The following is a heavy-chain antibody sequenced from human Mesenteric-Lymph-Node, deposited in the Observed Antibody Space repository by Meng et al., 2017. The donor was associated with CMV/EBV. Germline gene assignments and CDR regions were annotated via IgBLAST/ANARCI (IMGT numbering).Heavy chain of an antibody. D-gene: IGHD2-2*01. CDR2: VRGPPYGATT. V-gene: IGHV3-49*04. CDR3: TRELWGASFDQFDY. CDR1: GFIFGDYA. J-gene: IGHJ4*02. Sequence: GGSLRLSCTASGFIFGDYAMTWVRQPPGKGLQWVGFVRGPPYGATTEYAASVKGRFTISRDDSKRVAYLQMNSLRSEDTAVYYCTRELWGASFDQFDYWGLGTLVTAPQ.